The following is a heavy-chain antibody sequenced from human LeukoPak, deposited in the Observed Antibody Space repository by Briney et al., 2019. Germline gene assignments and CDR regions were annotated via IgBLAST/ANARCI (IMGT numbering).Heavy chain of an antibody. J-gene: IGHJ5*02. CDR1: GFTFSGSW. CDR2: ISSSSSYI. Sequence: GGSLRLSCTASGFTFSGSWMTWVRQTPGKGLEWVSSISSSSSYIYYADSVKGRFTISRDNAKNSLYLQMNSLRAEDTAVYYCARERAEQQLFNWFDPWGQGTLVTVSS. CDR3: ARERAEQQLFNWFDP. V-gene: IGHV3-21*01. D-gene: IGHD6-13*01.